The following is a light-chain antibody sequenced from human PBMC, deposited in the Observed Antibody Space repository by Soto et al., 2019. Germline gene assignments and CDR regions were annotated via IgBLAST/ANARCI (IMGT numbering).Light chain of an antibody. CDR3: QHRSKWPGT. CDR2: GAW. Sequence: IVATQFPCTMSLSLGERATXSCRASQSVTTELAWFQQKPGHAPRLIIHGAWSRATGVRDRIARTGSGTDLTLTISSLGPEDFAIYYSQHRSKWPGTFCQPSKVEIK. CDR1: QSVTTE. J-gene: IGKJ1*01. V-gene: IGKV3-11*01.